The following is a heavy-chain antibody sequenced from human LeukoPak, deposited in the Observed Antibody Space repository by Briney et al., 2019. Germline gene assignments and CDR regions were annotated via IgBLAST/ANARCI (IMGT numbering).Heavy chain of an antibody. CDR1: GITLSNYG. J-gene: IGHJ4*02. CDR3: AKRGVVIRVILVGFHKEAYYFDS. V-gene: IGHV3-23*01. CDR2: ISDSGGRT. Sequence: PGGALRLSCAVSGITLSNYGMSWVRQAPGKGLEWVAGISDSGGRTNYADSVKGGFTISRDNPKNTLYQQMNRLRDEDTVVYFCAKRGVVIRVILVGFHKEAYYFDSWGQGALVTVSS. D-gene: IGHD3-22*01.